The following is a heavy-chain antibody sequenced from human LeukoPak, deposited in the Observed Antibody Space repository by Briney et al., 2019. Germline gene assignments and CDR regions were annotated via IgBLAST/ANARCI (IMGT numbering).Heavy chain of an antibody. Sequence: PGGSLRLSCAASGFTFSTYSMNWVRQAPGKGLECVSSISSSGAYIYYADSVKGRFTISRDNAKNSLYLQINSLRAEDTAVYYCARSSYSSSSSVWGQGTMVTVSS. V-gene: IGHV3-21*04. J-gene: IGHJ3*01. CDR2: ISSSGAYI. CDR1: GFTFSTYS. D-gene: IGHD6-6*01. CDR3: ARSSYSSSSSV.